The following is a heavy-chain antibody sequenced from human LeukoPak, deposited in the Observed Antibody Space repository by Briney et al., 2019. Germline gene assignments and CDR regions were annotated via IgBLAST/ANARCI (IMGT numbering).Heavy chain of an antibody. V-gene: IGHV1-2*02. CDR2: INPNSGGT. CDR3: ARSVLSGYDPVDY. CDR1: GYTFTSYG. Sequence: ASVKVSCKASGYTFTSYGISWVRQAPGQGLEWMGWINPNSGGTNYAQKFQGRVTMTRDTSISTAYMELSRLRSDDTAVYYCARSVLSGYDPVDYWGQGTLVTVSS. J-gene: IGHJ4*02. D-gene: IGHD5-12*01.